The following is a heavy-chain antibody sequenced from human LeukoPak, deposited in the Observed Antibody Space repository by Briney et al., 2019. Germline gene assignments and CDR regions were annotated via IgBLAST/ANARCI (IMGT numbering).Heavy chain of an antibody. CDR3: AKVYGSRGY. V-gene: IGHV3-23*01. J-gene: IGHJ4*02. CDR2: IGASGGST. CDR1: GFTFSTFP. Sequence: GSLRLSCAASGFTFSTFPMSWVRQAPGKGLEWVSGIGASGGSTYYADSVKGRFTISRDNSKNTLYLQMNSLRAEDTAIYYCAKVYGSRGYWGQGTLVTVSS. D-gene: IGHD3-10*01.